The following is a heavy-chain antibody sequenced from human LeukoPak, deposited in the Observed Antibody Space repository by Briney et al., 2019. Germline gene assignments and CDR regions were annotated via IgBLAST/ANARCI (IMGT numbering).Heavy chain of an antibody. Sequence: AETLSLTCTVSGGSISSYYWRWIRQPPGKGLEWIGYIYYSGSTNYNPSLKSRVTISVDTSNNQFSLKLSSVTAADTAVYYCAREVTARPLLYARASNWFDPWGQGTLVTVSS. CDR3: AREVTARPLLYARASNWFDP. J-gene: IGHJ5*02. V-gene: IGHV4-59*12. CDR1: GGSISSYY. D-gene: IGHD3-10*01. CDR2: IYYSGST.